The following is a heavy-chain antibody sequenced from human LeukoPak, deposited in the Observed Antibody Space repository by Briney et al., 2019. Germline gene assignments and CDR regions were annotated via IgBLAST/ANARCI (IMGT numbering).Heavy chain of an antibody. J-gene: IGHJ4*02. CDR2: INSGATSE. CDR1: GFTFSNFE. D-gene: IGHD2-15*01. Sequence: GGSLRLSCTASGFTFSNFEMNWVRHAPGKGLQWLAYINSGATSEYYADSVKGRFTISRDNAKNSLFQQMNSLRVQDTAIYYCARVICTGGSCFQNDYWGQGTLVTVSS. V-gene: IGHV3-48*03. CDR3: ARVICTGGSCFQNDY.